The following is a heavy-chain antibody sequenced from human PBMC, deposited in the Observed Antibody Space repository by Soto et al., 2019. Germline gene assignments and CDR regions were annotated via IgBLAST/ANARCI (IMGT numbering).Heavy chain of an antibody. J-gene: IGHJ5*02. CDR2: IYHSGST. D-gene: IGHD3-22*01. V-gene: IGHV4-30-2*01. CDR1: GGSISSGGYS. CDR3: AREIRYYDSSGYFNNWFDP. Sequence: PSETLSLTCAVSGGSISSGGYSWSWIRQPPGKGLEWIGYIYHSGSTYYNPSLKSRVTISVDRSKNQFSLKLSSVTAADTAVYYCAREIRYYDSSGYFNNWFDPWGQGTLVTV.